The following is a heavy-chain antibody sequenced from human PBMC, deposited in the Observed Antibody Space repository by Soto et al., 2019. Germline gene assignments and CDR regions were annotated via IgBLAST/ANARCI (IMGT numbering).Heavy chain of an antibody. J-gene: IGHJ4*02. CDR2: LDQDGRER. V-gene: IGHV3-7*01. D-gene: IGHD3-16*01. CDR3: VCGGNFFVY. CDR1: GFTFSTYW. Sequence: EVQLVESGGGLVQPGGSLRLSCAASGFTFSTYWMTWVRRPPGKGLEWVANLDQDGRERYYVDSVRGRFTISRDNAKNSLYLQMNSLRAEDTAVYYCVCGGNFFVYWGQGTLVTVSP.